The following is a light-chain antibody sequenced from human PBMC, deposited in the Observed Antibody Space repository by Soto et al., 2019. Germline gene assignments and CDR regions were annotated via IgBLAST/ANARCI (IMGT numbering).Light chain of an antibody. CDR1: QSISSW. CDR3: QQYNSYLWT. J-gene: IGKJ2*02. Sequence: DIQMTQSPSTLSASVGDRVTITCRASQSISSWLAWYQQKPGKAPKLLIYKASSLESGVPSRFSGSGSGTEFTFTISSLQPDDFATYYCQQYNSYLWTFGQGTKLEIK. CDR2: KAS. V-gene: IGKV1-5*03.